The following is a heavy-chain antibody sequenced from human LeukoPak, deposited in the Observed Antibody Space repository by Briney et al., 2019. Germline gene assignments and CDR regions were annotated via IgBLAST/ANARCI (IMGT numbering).Heavy chain of an antibody. Sequence: GGSLRLSCAASGFTFSDYYMSWIRQAPGKGLEWVSYISSSGSTIYYADSVKGRFTISRDNAKNSLYLQMNSLRAEGTAVYYCARALPDLGSWDYYYYMDVWGKGTTVTISS. V-gene: IGHV3-11*01. CDR1: GFTFSDYY. J-gene: IGHJ6*03. CDR2: ISSSGSTI. CDR3: ARALPDLGSWDYYYYMDV. D-gene: IGHD6-13*01.